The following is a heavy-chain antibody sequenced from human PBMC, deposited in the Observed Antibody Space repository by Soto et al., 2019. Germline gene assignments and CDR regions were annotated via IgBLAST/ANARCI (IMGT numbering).Heavy chain of an antibody. D-gene: IGHD3-10*01. CDR1: GDTYSKYT. J-gene: IGHJ4*02. CDR2: VIPILGMS. CDR3: ATSYGSGSAHFDN. Sequence: QVQLVQSGAEVKMPGSSVTVSCTASGDTYSKYTINWVRQAPGQGPEWVGRVIPILGMSDYAHKFQGRVSITADKSTSTAYLLASRLRSDDTAVYYCATSYGSGSAHFDNWGQGTLVTVSS. V-gene: IGHV1-69*02.